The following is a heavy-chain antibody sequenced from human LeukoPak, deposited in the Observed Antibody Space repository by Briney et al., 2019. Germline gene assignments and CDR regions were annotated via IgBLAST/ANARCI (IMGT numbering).Heavy chain of an antibody. Sequence: GGSLRLSCAASGFTFSSYAMHWVRQAPGKGLEYVSAISSNGGSTYYANSVKGRFTISRDNSKNTLYLQMGSLRAEDMAVYYCAGDRALSFDYWGQGTLVTVSS. V-gene: IGHV3-64*01. CDR2: ISSNGGST. CDR1: GFTFSSYA. CDR3: AGDRALSFDY. J-gene: IGHJ4*02.